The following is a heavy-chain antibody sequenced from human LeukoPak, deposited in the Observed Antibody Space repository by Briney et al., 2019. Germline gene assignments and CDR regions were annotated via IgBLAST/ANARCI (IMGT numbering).Heavy chain of an antibody. Sequence: SETLSLTCTVSGGSISSSSYYWGWIRQPPGKGLEWIGEINHSGSTNYNPSLKSRVTISVDTSKNQFSLKLSSVTAADTAVYYCARLVRGVSAGGYINRDYWGQGTLVTVSS. CDR1: GGSISSSSYY. V-gene: IGHV4-39*01. D-gene: IGHD6-25*01. CDR2: INHSGST. J-gene: IGHJ4*02. CDR3: ARLVRGVSAGGYINRDY.